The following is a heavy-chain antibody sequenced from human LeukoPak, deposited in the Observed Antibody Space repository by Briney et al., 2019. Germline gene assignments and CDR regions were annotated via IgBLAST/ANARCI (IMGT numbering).Heavy chain of an antibody. CDR1: GGSISSYY. CDR3: ARSTTVTTWGVWFDP. Sequence: PSETLSLTCTVSGGSISSYYWSWIRQPPGKGLEWIGYIYCSGSTNYNPSLKSRVTISVDTSKNQFSLKLSSVTAADTAVYYCARSTTVTTWGVWFDPWGQGTLVTVSS. CDR2: IYCSGST. J-gene: IGHJ5*02. D-gene: IGHD4-11*01. V-gene: IGHV4-59*08.